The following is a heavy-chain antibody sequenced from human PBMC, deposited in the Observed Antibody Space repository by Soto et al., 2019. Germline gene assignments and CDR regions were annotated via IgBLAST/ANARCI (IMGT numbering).Heavy chain of an antibody. CDR2: VYGRGYA. V-gene: IGHV4-61*03. CDR3: ATSWGSDGYSH. Sequence: PSESLSPTCNVAGDSLNSGAYYWGWIRHPAVKGLEWIGHVYGRGYAHRNRCRRCRVTICLATATNHFSLKLTAVSNLDPGLYFCATSWGSDGYSHWGKGILGTVSS. D-gene: IGHD2-15*01. CDR1: GDSLNSGAYY. J-gene: IGHJ1*01.